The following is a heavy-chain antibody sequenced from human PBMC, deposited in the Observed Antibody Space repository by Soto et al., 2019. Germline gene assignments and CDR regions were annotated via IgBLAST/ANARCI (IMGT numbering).Heavy chain of an antibody. D-gene: IGHD6-13*01. Sequence: GVPVKVSCKASGYTFTSYDINWARQATGQGLEWMGWMNPNSGNTGYAEKFQGRVTMTRNTSISTAYMELSSLRSEDTAVYYCARDHARIAAAGRVAYWGQGTLVTVSS. CDR2: MNPNSGNT. V-gene: IGHV1-8*01. J-gene: IGHJ4*02. CDR3: ARDHARIAAAGRVAY. CDR1: GYTFTSYD.